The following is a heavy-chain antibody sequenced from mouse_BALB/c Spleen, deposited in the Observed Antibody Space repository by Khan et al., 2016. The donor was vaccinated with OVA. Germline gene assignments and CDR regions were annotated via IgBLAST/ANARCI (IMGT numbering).Heavy chain of an antibody. Sequence: QVQLKQSGAELVRPGTSVKVSCKASGYAFSDYLIEWVKQRPGQGLEWIGVINPGSGNTNYIEKFKGKATLTADKSSSTAYMQLSSLTSDDSAGYFCARGGYGTLAYWGQGTPVTVSA. CDR2: INPGSGNT. CDR3: ARGGYGTLAY. CDR1: GYAFSDYL. J-gene: IGHJ3*01. D-gene: IGHD2-1*01. V-gene: IGHV1-54*01.